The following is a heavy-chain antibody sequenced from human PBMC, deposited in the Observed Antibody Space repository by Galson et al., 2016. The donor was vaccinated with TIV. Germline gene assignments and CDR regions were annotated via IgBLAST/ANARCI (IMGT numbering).Heavy chain of an antibody. V-gene: IGHV3-30*18. J-gene: IGHJ6*02. CDR1: GFSFRSYW. CDR2: TSYNGGNK. Sequence: SLRLSCAASGFSFRSYWMSWVRQAPGKGLEWVAVTSYNGGNKYYAASVKGRFTISRDNSKNTLHLQMNSLRAEDTAVYYCAKCRRGYDSSWFPRAAYYYYAMDVWGQGTTVTVSS. CDR3: AKCRRGYDSSWFPRAAYYYYAMDV. D-gene: IGHD6-13*01.